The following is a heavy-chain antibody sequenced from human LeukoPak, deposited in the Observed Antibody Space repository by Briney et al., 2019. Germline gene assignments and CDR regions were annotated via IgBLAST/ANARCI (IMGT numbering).Heavy chain of an antibody. CDR1: GGSISSYY. Sequence: LSLTCTVSGGSISSYYWSWVRQAPGKGLEWVAVISYDGSNKYYADSVKGRFTISRDNSKNTLYLQMNSLRAEDTAVYYCAKDFKIAAAFRGAFDIWGQGTMVTVSS. CDR3: AKDFKIAAAFRGAFDI. CDR2: ISYDGSNK. J-gene: IGHJ3*02. D-gene: IGHD6-13*01. V-gene: IGHV3-30*18.